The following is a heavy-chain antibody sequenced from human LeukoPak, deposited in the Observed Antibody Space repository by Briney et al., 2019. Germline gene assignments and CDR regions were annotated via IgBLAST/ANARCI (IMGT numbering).Heavy chain of an antibody. Sequence: SETLSLTCTVSGGSISSYYWSWIRRPPGKGLEWIGYIYYSGSTNYNPSLKSRVTISVDTSKNQFSLKLSSVTAADTAVYYCAREAEHMYYFDYWGQGTLVTVSS. D-gene: IGHD2-21*01. CDR2: IYYSGST. CDR3: AREAEHMYYFDY. V-gene: IGHV4-59*01. CDR1: GGSISSYY. J-gene: IGHJ4*02.